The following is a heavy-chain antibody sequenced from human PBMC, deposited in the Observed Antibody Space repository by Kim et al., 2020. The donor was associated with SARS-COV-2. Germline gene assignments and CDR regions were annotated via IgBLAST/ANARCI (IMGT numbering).Heavy chain of an antibody. CDR3: ASYPSGTRGAFDV. CDR2: TYHGSKWYN. V-gene: IGHV6-1*01. J-gene: IGHJ3*01. D-gene: IGHD6-13*01. CDR1: GDRVSTVSTV. Sequence: SQTLSLTCAISGDRVSTVSTVWNWIRQSPSRGLEWLGRTYHGSKWYNDYAVSVKSRITISPDTSKNQFSLQLNSVTPEDTAVYFCASYPSGTRGAFDVWGQGTMVTVSS.